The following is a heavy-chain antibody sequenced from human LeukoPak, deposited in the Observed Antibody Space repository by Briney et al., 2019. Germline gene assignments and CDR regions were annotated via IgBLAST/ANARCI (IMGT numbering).Heavy chain of an antibody. CDR3: ARDLYSNFYFDY. J-gene: IGHJ4*02. Sequence: GRSLRLSCAASGFTFSSYAMHWVRQAPGKGLEWVAVISYDGSNKYYADSVKGRFTISRDNSKNSLYLQMNSLRAEDTAVYYCARDLYSNFYFDYWGQGTLVTVSS. CDR1: GFTFSSYA. V-gene: IGHV3-30-3*01. D-gene: IGHD4-11*01. CDR2: ISYDGSNK.